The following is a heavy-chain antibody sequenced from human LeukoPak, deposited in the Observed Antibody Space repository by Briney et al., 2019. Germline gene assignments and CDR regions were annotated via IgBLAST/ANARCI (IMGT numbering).Heavy chain of an antibody. J-gene: IGHJ6*02. CDR1: GGSISSYY. CDR2: IYYSGST. V-gene: IGHV4-59*08. Sequence: SSETLSLTCTVSGGSISSYYWSWIRQPPGKGLEWVGYIYYSGSTYYNPSLKSRVTISVDTSKNQFSLKLSSVTAADTAVYYCARHRRSYYYGSGSYYNMVSYYYGMDVWGQGTTVTVSS. D-gene: IGHD3-10*01. CDR3: ARHRRSYYYGSGSYYNMVSYYYGMDV.